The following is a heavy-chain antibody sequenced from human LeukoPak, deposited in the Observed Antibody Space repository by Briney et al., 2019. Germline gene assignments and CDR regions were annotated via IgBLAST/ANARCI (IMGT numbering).Heavy chain of an antibody. CDR2: IWYDGSNK. CDR3: AGASGSSGWYYFDY. V-gene: IGHV3-33*01. CDR1: GFTFSSYG. Sequence: GGSLRLSCAASGFTFSSYGMHWVRQAPGKGLGWVAIIWYDGSNKYYADSVKGRFTISRDNPKNTLYLQMNSLRAEDTAVYYCAGASGSSGWYYFDYWGQGTLVTVSS. D-gene: IGHD6-19*01. J-gene: IGHJ4*02.